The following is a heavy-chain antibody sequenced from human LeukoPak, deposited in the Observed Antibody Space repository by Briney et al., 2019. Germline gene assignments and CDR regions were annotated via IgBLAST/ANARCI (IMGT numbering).Heavy chain of an antibody. J-gene: IGHJ4*02. CDR2: IRSKANSYAT. CDR1: GFTFSGSA. V-gene: IGHV3-73*01. D-gene: IGHD3-22*01. CDR3: TMYYYDSSGYYVPFDY. Sequence: GGSLRLSCAASGFTFSGSAMHWVRQASGKGLEWVGRIRSKANSYATAYAASVKGRFTISRDDSKNTAYLQMNSLKTEDTAVYYCTMYYYDSSGYYVPFDYWGQGTLVTVSS.